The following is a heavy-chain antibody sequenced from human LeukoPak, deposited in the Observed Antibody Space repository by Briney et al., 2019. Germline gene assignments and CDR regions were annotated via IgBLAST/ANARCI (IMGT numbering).Heavy chain of an antibody. CDR3: ARHEDYDFCSGYPVGTFDY. V-gene: IGHV4-38-2*01. CDR2: IYHSGST. Sequence: SETLSLTCAVSGYSISSGYYWGWIRQPPGKGLEWIGSIYHSGSTYYNPSLKSRVTISVDTSKNQFSLKLSSVTAADTAVYYCARHEDYDFCSGYPVGTFDYWGQGTLVTVSS. D-gene: IGHD3-3*01. J-gene: IGHJ4*02. CDR1: GYSISSGYY.